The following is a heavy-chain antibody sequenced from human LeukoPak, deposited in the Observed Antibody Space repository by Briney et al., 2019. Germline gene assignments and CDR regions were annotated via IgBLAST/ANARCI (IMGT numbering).Heavy chain of an antibody. J-gene: IGHJ4*02. D-gene: IGHD3-9*01. Sequence: ASVKVSCKASGYTFTTYGISWVRQAPGQGLEWLGRISVYTGNTNYAQKLQGRVTMTTDTSTSTAYMELRSLRSDDTAVYYCARMILLLGDVLTVPPRGFDYRGQGTLVSVSS. V-gene: IGHV1-18*01. CDR1: GYTFTTYG. CDR3: ARMILLLGDVLTVPPRGFDY. CDR2: ISVYTGNT.